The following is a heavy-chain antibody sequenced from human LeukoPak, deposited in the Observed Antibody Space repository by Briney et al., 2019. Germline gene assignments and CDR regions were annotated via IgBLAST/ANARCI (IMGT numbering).Heavy chain of an antibody. J-gene: IGHJ1*01. CDR1: GYTFTDYY. CDR2: INPNSGGT. V-gene: IGHV1-2*02. Sequence: WASVKVSCKASGYTFTDYYMHWVRQAPGQGLEWMGWINPNSGGTNYAQKFQGRVTMTRDTSISTAYMELSRLRSDDTAVYYCARISVLLWFGPGAEYFQHWGQGTLVTVSS. D-gene: IGHD3-10*01. CDR3: ARISVLLWFGPGAEYFQH.